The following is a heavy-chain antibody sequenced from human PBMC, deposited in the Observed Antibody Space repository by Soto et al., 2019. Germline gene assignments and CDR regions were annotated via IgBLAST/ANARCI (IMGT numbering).Heavy chain of an antibody. CDR2: IYYSGST. V-gene: IGHV4-31*03. D-gene: IGHD3-10*01. J-gene: IGHJ4*02. CDR3: ARGSYGSGSYFQAYFDF. Sequence: QVQLQESGPGLVEASQTLSLTCSVSGGSVSSSGSYWSWIRQRPGNGLEWIGYIYYSGSTKYNPSLLSRLSLSIDTSKNQFSLRLSPLTAADTAVYYCARGSYGSGSYFQAYFDFWCQGSLVTVSS. CDR1: GGSVSSSGSY.